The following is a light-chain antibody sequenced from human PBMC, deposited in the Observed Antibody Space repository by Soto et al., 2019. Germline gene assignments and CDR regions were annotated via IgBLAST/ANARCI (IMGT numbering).Light chain of an antibody. CDR2: DAS. V-gene: IGKV1-5*01. CDR1: QSISSW. J-gene: IGKJ1*01. Sequence: DIQMTPSPSTLSASVGDRVTITCRASQSISSWLAWYQQKPGKAPKLLIYDASSLESGVPSRFSGSGSGTEFSLTISSLQPDDFATYYCQQYNDYPWTFGQATKVEIK. CDR3: QQYNDYPWT.